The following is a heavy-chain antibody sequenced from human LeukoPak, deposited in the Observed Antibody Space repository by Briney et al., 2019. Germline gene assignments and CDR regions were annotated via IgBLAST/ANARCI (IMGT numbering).Heavy chain of an antibody. D-gene: IGHD6-13*01. Sequence: GGSLRLSCAASGFTFSSYGMHWVRQAPGKRLEWVAVISFDGTNKFYADSVKGRFTISRDNSKKTVYLQMNSLRAEDAAVYYCAKGGGTGYSSSWYSNWGQGTLVTVSS. CDR2: ISFDGTNK. CDR1: GFTFSSYG. CDR3: AKGGGTGYSSSWYSN. V-gene: IGHV3-30*18. J-gene: IGHJ4*02.